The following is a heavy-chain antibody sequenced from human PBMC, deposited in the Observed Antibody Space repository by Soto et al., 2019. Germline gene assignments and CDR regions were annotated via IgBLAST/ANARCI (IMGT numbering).Heavy chain of an antibody. Sequence: ASVKVSCKASGYTFTSYAMHWVRQAPGQRLEWMGWINAGNGNTKYSQKFQGRVTITRDTSASTAYMELSSLRSEDTAVYYCAREGGDFWSGYYPRYYFDYWGQGTLVTVSS. CDR1: GYTFTSYA. J-gene: IGHJ4*02. D-gene: IGHD3-3*01. CDR3: AREGGDFWSGYYPRYYFDY. V-gene: IGHV1-3*01. CDR2: INAGNGNT.